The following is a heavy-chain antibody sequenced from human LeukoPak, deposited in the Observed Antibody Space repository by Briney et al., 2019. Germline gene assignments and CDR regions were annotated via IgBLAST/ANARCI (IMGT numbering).Heavy chain of an antibody. J-gene: IGHJ6*04. V-gene: IGHV4-34*01. D-gene: IGHD3-10*01. CDR1: GGSFSGYY. Sequence: SETLSLTCAVYGGSFSGYYWSWIRQAPGKGLEWIGEINHSGSTNYNPSLKSRVTISVDTSKNQFSLKLSSVTAADTAVYYCSRGRVYGYGSGSYSMDVWGKGTTVTVSS. CDR3: SRGRVYGYGSGSYSMDV. CDR2: INHSGST.